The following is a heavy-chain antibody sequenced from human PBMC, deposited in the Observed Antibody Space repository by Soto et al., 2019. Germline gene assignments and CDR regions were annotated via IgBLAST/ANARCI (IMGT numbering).Heavy chain of an antibody. D-gene: IGHD2-2*02. CDR2: IYYSGST. Sequence: SETLSLTCTVSGGSISSSSYYWGWIRQPPGKGLEWIGSIYYSGSTYYNPSLKSRVTISVDTSKNQFSLKLSSVTAADTAVYYCASPGWGGDIVVVPAAITLKGYFQHWGQGTLVTVSS. J-gene: IGHJ1*01. V-gene: IGHV4-39*01. CDR1: GGSISSSSYY. CDR3: ASPGWGGDIVVVPAAITLKGYFQH.